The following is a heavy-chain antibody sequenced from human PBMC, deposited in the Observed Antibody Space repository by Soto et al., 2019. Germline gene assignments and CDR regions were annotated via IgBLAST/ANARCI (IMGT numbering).Heavy chain of an antibody. D-gene: IGHD6-13*01. CDR2: INHSGST. J-gene: IGHJ5*02. CDR1: GGSFSGYY. V-gene: IGHV4-34*01. Sequence: QVQLQQWGAGLLKPSETLSLTCAVYGGSFSGYYWSWIRQPPGKGLEWIGEINHSGSTNYNPSLKSRVTISVDTSKNQFSLKLSSVTAADTAVYYCARREAAAGITWFDPWGQGTLVTVSS. CDR3: ARREAAAGITWFDP.